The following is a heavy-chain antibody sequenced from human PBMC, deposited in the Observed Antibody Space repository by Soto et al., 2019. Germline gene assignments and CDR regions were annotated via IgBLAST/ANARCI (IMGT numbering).Heavy chain of an antibody. CDR1: GGSISSGSYY. CDR2: IYYSGST. V-gene: IGHV4-31*03. J-gene: IGHJ4*02. Sequence: QVQLQESGPGLVKPSQTLSLTCTVSGGSISSGSYYWSWIRQHPGKGLEWIGYIYYSGSTYYNPSLQSRVTISVHTAKNQFSLKLSSVTAADTPVYYCARATTVTPDYWGQGTLVTVSS. CDR3: ARATTVTPDY. D-gene: IGHD4-17*01.